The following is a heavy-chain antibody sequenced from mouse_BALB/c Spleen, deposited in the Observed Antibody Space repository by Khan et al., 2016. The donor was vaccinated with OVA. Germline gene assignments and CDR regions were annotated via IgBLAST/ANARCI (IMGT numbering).Heavy chain of an antibody. CDR1: GYTFTSYW. J-gene: IGHJ4*01. D-gene: IGHD1-1*01. CDR2: IGPGSSNA. V-gene: IGHV1S41*01. CDR3: GRESDYGRSCYAMDY. Sequence: DLVKPGASVKLSCKASGYTFTSYWINWIKQRPGQGLEWIGRIGPGSSNAYYNDMFKDKATLTVDTSSNTAHIQLSSLSSEDSAVYCWGRESDYGRSCYAMDYWGQGTSGTGSA.